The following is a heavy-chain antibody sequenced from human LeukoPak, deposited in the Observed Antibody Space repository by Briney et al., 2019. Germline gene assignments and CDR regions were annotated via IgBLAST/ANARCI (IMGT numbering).Heavy chain of an antibody. D-gene: IGHD6-19*01. J-gene: IGHJ6*02. Sequence: PSETLSLTCTVSGGSISSYYWSWIGQPAGKGLEWIGRIYTSGSTNYNPSLKSRVTMSVDTSKNQFSLKLSSVTAADTAVYYCAREGEVAVAATRYYYYYGMDVWGQGTTVTVSS. CDR2: IYTSGST. V-gene: IGHV4-4*07. CDR1: GGSISSYY. CDR3: AREGEVAVAATRYYYYYGMDV.